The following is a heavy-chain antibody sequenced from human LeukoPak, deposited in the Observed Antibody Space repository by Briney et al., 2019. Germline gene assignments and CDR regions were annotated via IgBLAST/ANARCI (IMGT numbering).Heavy chain of an antibody. Sequence: ESGPTLVKPTQTLTLTCTFSGFSLSTSGVGVGWIRQPPGKGLVWIGYIYYSGSTNYNPSLKSRVTISVDTSKNQFSLKLSSVTAADTAVYYCARHSQQWLPAGYFDYWGQGTLVTVSS. V-gene: IGHV4-61*05. CDR1: GFSLSTSGVG. CDR2: IYYSGST. D-gene: IGHD6-19*01. CDR3: ARHSQQWLPAGYFDY. J-gene: IGHJ4*02.